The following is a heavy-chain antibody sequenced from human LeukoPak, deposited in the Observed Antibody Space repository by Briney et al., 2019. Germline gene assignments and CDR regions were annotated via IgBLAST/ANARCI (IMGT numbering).Heavy chain of an antibody. CDR3: ASAGCSSISCARTAFDP. CDR1: GYTFTNYG. J-gene: IGHJ5*02. D-gene: IGHD2-2*01. Sequence: EASVKVSCKASGYTFTNYGISWVRQAPGQGLEWMGWISVYNGNTNYAQKLQGRVTMTTDTSTSTAYMELRSLTSDDTAVYYCASAGCSSISCARTAFDPWGQGTLVTVSS. V-gene: IGHV1-18*01. CDR2: ISVYNGNT.